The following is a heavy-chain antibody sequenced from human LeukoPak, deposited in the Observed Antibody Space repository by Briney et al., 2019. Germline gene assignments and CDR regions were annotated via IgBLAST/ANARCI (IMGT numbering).Heavy chain of an antibody. CDR3: SREGSVTNDY. V-gene: IGHV3-66*01. CDR2: IYSDDST. Sequence: GGSLRLSCAASGFTVSGNYMSWVRQAPGKGLEWVSFIYSDDSTYYADSVKGRFTISRDNAKNTVNLQMNSLRAEDTAVYFCSREGSVTNDYWGQGTLVTVSS. CDR1: GFTVSGNY. J-gene: IGHJ4*02. D-gene: IGHD4-17*01.